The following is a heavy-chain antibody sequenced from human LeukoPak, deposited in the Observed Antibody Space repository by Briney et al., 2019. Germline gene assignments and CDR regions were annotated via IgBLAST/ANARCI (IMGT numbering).Heavy chain of an antibody. D-gene: IGHD2-15*01. CDR2: INPNSGGT. J-gene: IGHJ4*02. V-gene: IGHV1-2*02. CDR1: GYTFTGYY. Sequence: ASVKVSCKASGYTFTGYYMHWVRQAPGQGLEWMGWINPNSGGTNYAQEFQGRVTMTRDTSISTAYMELSRLRSDDTAVYYCARDRHDIVVVVAATQGHFDYWGQGTLVTVSS. CDR3: ARDRHDIVVVVAATQGHFDY.